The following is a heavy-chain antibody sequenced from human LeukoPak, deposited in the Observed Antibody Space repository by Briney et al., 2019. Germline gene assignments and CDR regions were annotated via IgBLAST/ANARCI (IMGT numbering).Heavy chain of an antibody. CDR2: ISGSGGST. Sequence: TGGSLRLSCAASGFTFSSYAMSGVRQAPGKGLEWVSAISGSGGSTYYADSVKGRFTISRDNSKNTLYLQMNSLRAEDTAVYYCAKDRVPNYYYDSSGYYYFDYWGQGTLVTVSS. CDR3: AKDRVPNYYYDSSGYYYFDY. D-gene: IGHD3-22*01. CDR1: GFTFSSYA. V-gene: IGHV3-23*01. J-gene: IGHJ4*02.